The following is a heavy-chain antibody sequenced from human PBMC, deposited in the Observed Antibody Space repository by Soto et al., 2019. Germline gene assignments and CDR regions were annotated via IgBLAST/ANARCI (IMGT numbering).Heavy chain of an antibody. D-gene: IGHD6-19*01. V-gene: IGHV3-30-3*01. J-gene: IGHJ4*02. CDR2: ISYDGSNK. Sequence: QVQLVESGGGVVQPGRSLRLSCAASGFTFSSYAMHWVRQAPGKGLEWVAVISYDGSNKYYAEYVKGRFTISRDNSKNTLYLQMNSLRGEDTAVYYCARVHEQWLVLDYWGQGTLVTVSS. CDR3: ARVHEQWLVLDY. CDR1: GFTFSSYA.